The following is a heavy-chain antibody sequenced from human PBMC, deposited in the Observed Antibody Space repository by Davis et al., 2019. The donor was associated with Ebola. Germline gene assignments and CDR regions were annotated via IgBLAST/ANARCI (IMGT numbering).Heavy chain of an antibody. D-gene: IGHD6-13*01. J-gene: IGHJ6*04. V-gene: IGHV3-21*01. CDR2: ISSDSDYI. Sequence: GESLKISCAASGFTFSTYSMSWVRQAPGKALEWVSSISSDSDYIYYADSAKGRFTISRDNAKNSLFLQMNSLRAEDTAVYYCARDHNSLQQLVLSGYGMDVWGKGTTVTVSS. CDR1: GFTFSTYS. CDR3: ARDHNSLQQLVLSGYGMDV.